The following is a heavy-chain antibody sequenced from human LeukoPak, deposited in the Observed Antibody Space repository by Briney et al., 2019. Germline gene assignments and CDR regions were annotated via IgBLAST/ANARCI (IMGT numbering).Heavy chain of an antibody. J-gene: IGHJ4*02. CDR3: ARDAAGPEY. CDR2: ISYDGSDK. CDR1: GFPFSSYA. V-gene: IGHV3-30-3*01. D-gene: IGHD6-13*01. Sequence: GGSLRLSCAASGFPFSSYAMHWVRQAPGKGLEWVAVISYDGSDKYYADSVKGRFPISRDNSRNTLYLQMNSLRAEDTAVYYCARDAAGPEYWGQGTLVTVSS.